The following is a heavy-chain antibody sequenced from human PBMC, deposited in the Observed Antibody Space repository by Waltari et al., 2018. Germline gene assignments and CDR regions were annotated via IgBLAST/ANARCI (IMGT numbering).Heavy chain of an antibody. CDR1: GYSISSGYY. D-gene: IGHD4-17*01. CDR2: IYHSGST. CDR3: ASSDYGSGWFDP. V-gene: IGHV4-38-2*01. Sequence: QVQLQESGPGLVKPSETLSLTCAVSGYSISSGYYWGWIRQPPGKGLEWIGSIYHSGSTYSTPSLKSRVTISVDPSKNQFSLRLCSVTAADTAVYYCASSDYGSGWFDPWGQGTLVTVSS. J-gene: IGHJ5*02.